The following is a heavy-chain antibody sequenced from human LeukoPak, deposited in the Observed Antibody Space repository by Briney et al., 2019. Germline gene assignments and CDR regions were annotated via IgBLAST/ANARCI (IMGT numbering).Heavy chain of an antibody. J-gene: IGHJ4*02. Sequence: ASVKVSCKASGGTFSSYAISWVRQAPGQGLEWMGIINPSGGSTGYAQKFQGRVTMTRDTSTSTVYMELSSLRSEDTAVYYCARGDYGDYLYWGQGTLVTVSS. CDR3: ARGDYGDYLY. D-gene: IGHD4-17*01. CDR2: INPSGGST. CDR1: GGTFSSYA. V-gene: IGHV1-46*01.